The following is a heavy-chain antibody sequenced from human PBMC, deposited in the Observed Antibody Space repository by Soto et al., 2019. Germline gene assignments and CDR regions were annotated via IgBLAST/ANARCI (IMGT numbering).Heavy chain of an antibody. D-gene: IGHD3-10*01. CDR1: GDSITSGGYS. CDR2: IYHSGST. Sequence: SETLSLTCDFSGDSITSGGYSWSWIRQAPGKGLEWIGYIYHSGSTYYNPSLRSRVTFSVDRSKNQLSLRLRSVTAADTAVYYCALWTYNYFEPWGQGTRVTVSS. J-gene: IGHJ5*02. CDR3: ALWTYNYFEP. V-gene: IGHV4-30-2*01.